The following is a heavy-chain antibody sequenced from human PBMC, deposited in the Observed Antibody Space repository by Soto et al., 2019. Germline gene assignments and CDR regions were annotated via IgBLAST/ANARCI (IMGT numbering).Heavy chain of an antibody. CDR3: ARGVGQFDY. D-gene: IGHD3-10*01. CDR1: GYTFTSYA. J-gene: IGHJ4*02. CDR2: INAGKGNT. Sequence: QVQLVQSGAEVKKPGASVKVSCKASGYTFTSYAMHWVRQAPGQRLEWMGWINAGKGNTRYSQRFQGRVTITRDTSASTAYMELSGLRSEDTAVYYCARGVGQFDYWGQGTLVTVSS. V-gene: IGHV1-3*01.